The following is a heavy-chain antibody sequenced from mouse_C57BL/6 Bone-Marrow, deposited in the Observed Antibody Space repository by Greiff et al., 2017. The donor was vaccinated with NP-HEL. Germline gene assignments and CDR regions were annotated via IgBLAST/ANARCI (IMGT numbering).Heavy chain of an antibody. J-gene: IGHJ1*03. Sequence: EVQLQQSGPELVKPGASVKISCKASGYTFTDYYMNWVKQSHGKSLEWIGDINPNNGGTSYNQKFKGKAALTVDKSSSTAYMELRSLTSEDSAVYYCARSGFHWYFDVWGTGTTVTVSS. CDR2: INPNNGGT. CDR3: ARSGFHWYFDV. D-gene: IGHD3-1*01. CDR1: GYTFTDYY. V-gene: IGHV1-26*01.